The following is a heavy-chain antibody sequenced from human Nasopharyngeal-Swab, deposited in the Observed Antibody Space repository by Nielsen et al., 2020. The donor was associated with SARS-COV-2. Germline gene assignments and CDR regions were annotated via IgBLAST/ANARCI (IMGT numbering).Heavy chain of an antibody. D-gene: IGHD6-19*01. V-gene: IGHV4-59*01. J-gene: IGHJ3*02. CDR2: IYYSGST. Sequence: WIRQPPGKGLEWIGYIYYSGSTNYNPSLKGRVTISADTSKNQFSLKLSSVTAADTAVYYCARDQRSGWFDAFDIWGQGTMVTVSS. CDR3: ARDQRSGWFDAFDI.